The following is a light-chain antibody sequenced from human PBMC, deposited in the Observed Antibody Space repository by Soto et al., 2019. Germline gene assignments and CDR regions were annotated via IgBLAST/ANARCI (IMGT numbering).Light chain of an antibody. Sequence: QLVLTQSPSASASLGASVKLTCTLSSGHNTYAIAWHQQQPEKGPRYLMRLNTDGSHTKGDGIPDRFSGSSSGPERYLIISRLQSEDEADYYCQTWGTGIVLFGGGTQLTVL. CDR1: SGHNTYA. CDR2: LNTDGSH. V-gene: IGLV4-69*01. CDR3: QTWGTGIVL. J-gene: IGLJ3*02.